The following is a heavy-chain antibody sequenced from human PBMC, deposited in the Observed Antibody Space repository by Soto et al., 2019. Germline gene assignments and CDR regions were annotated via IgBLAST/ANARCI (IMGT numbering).Heavy chain of an antibody. CDR1: GYLFNSYG. J-gene: IGHJ4*02. V-gene: IGHV1-18*04. CDR2: ISGYNAKT. CDR3: ARDETYSSYYFDY. Sequence: QVQLVQSGAEVKQPGASVKVSCKTSGYLFNSYGLSWVRQAPGQGLELMGWISGYNAKTTYEQKFQGRVIMTIDTTTSTAYMELRSLRFDDTDVYYCARDETYSSYYFDYWGQGALVTVSS. D-gene: IGHD4-4*01.